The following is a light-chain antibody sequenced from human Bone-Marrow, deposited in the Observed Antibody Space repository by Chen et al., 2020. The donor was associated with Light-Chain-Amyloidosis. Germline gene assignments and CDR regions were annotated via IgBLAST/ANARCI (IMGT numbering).Light chain of an antibody. CDR1: SSDVVGDNH. Sequence: QSALTQPASVSGSPGQSITISCTGTSSDVVGDNHVSWYQQHTDKAPKLMIYDVTNRPSWVPDRFSGSKYDNTASLTISGLQTEDEADYFCSSYTITNTLVFGSGTRVTVL. CDR2: DVT. CDR3: SSYTITNTLV. V-gene: IGLV2-14*01. J-gene: IGLJ1*01.